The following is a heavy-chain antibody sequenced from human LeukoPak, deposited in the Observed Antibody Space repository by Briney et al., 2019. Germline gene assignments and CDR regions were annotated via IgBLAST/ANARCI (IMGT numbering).Heavy chain of an antibody. J-gene: IGHJ4*02. CDR2: ISSSGSTI. CDR3: ARGKYYYDSSGLY. V-gene: IGHV3-11*01. Sequence: GGSLRLSCAASGFPFGDYYMSGIRQAPGKGLEWVSYISSSGSTIYYADSVKGRFTISRDNAKNSLYLQMNSLRAEDTAVYYCARGKYYYDSSGLYWGQGTLVTVSS. D-gene: IGHD3-22*01. CDR1: GFPFGDYY.